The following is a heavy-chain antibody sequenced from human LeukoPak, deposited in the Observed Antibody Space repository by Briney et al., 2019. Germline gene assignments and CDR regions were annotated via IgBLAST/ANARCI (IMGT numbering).Heavy chain of an antibody. CDR1: GXSISSSSYY. CDR2: ISYSGST. CDR3: AREGTAGTNLNWFDP. Sequence: PSETLSPTCTVSGXSISSSSYYWGWIRQPPGKGLEWIGYISYSGSTNFNPSLKSRVTISVDTSKNQFSLKLSSVTAADTAVYYCAREGTAGTNLNWFDPWGQGTLVTVSS. D-gene: IGHD1-1*01. V-gene: IGHV4-61*01. J-gene: IGHJ5*02.